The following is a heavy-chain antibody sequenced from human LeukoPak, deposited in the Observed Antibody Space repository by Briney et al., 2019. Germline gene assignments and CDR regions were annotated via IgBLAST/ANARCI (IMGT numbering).Heavy chain of an antibody. CDR1: GGSISSYY. Sequence: SETLSLTCTVSGGSISSYYWSSIRQPSGKGRECIGRIYTSGSTNHNPSLKSRVTISVDKSKNQFSLKLSSVTAADTAVYYCAREFQQWLVYGAFDIWGQGTMVTVSS. CDR2: IYTSGST. J-gene: IGHJ3*02. V-gene: IGHV4-4*07. D-gene: IGHD6-19*01. CDR3: AREFQQWLVYGAFDI.